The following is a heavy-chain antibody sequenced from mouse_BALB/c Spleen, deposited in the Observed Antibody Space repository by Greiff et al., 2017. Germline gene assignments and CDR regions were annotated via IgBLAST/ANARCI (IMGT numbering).Heavy chain of an antibody. V-gene: IGHV3-8*02. Sequence: EVQLQESGPSLVKPSQTLSLTCSVTGDSITSGYWNWIRKFPGNKLEYMGYISYSGSTYYNPSLKSRISITRDTSKNQYYLQLNSVTTEDTATYYCARYKGVISYYFDYWGQGTTLTVSS. CDR2: ISYSGST. J-gene: IGHJ2*01. CDR3: ARYKGVISYYFDY. D-gene: IGHD1-2*01. CDR1: GDSITSGY.